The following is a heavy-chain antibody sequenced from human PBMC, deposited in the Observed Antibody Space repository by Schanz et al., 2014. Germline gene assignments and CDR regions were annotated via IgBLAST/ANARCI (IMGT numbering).Heavy chain of an antibody. D-gene: IGHD5-12*01. CDR1: GFTLSSYG. CDR2: INSVGSNT. CDR3: ARKVVATIGGYYDN. V-gene: IGHV3-74*02. Sequence: EVQLVESGGGLVQPGGSLRLSCAASGFTLSSYGMHWVRQAPGKGLEWVARINSVGSNTDYADSVRGRFTISRDNAENTLFLQMNSLRAEDTAVYYCARKVVATIGGYYDNWGQGTLVTVSS. J-gene: IGHJ4*02.